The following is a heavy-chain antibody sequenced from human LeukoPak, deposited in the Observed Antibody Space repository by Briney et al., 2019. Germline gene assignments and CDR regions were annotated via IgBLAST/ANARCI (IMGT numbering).Heavy chain of an antibody. V-gene: IGHV5-51*01. J-gene: IGHJ3*02. CDR1: GYKFSNYW. D-gene: IGHD1-26*01. Sequence: GESLKISCKGSGYKFSNYWIGWVRQMPGKGLEWMGIIYPNDSHTRYSPSFQGQVTISADKSITTAYLQWSSLKASDTAMYYCATHPTYSSRGANSFDIWGQGTMVTVSS. CDR3: ATHPTYSSRGANSFDI. CDR2: IYPNDSHT.